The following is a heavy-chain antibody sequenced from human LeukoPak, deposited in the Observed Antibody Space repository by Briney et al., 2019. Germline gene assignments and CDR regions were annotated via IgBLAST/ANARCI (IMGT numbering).Heavy chain of an antibody. J-gene: IGHJ4*02. CDR3: ATETPVRPFDH. D-gene: IGHD2-8*01. CDR2: IYASGST. CDR1: GGSISSYY. V-gene: IGHV4-4*07. Sequence: PSQTLSLTCTVSGGSISSYYWSWIRQPAGKGPEWIGRIYASGSTNYNPSLKSRVTISVDKSKNQFSLKLSSVTAADTAVHYCATETPVRPFDHWGQGTLVTVSS.